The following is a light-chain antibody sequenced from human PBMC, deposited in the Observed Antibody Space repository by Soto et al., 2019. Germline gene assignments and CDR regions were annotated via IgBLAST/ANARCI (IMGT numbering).Light chain of an antibody. CDR2: MNQ. CDR3: ATWGASLSGWV. Sequence: QSVLTQPPSAAGTPGQRVTISCSGSASNIGRNNVYWFQQLPGTAPKLLIYMNQQRPSGVPDRFSGSKSGTSGSLAISGLRYEDEAHYYCATWGASLSGWVFGGGTKLTVL. J-gene: IGLJ3*02. CDR1: ASNIGRNN. V-gene: IGLV1-47*01.